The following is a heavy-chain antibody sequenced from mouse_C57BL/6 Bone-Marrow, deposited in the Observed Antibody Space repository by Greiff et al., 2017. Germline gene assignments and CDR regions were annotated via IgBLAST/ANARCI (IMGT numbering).Heavy chain of an antibody. D-gene: IGHD1-1*01. Sequence: QVQLKQPGAELVKPGASVKVSCKASGYTFTSYWMHWVKQRPGQGLEWIGRIHPSDSDTNYNQKFKGKATLTVDKSSSTAYMQLSSLTSEDSAVYYCAIGGLLRYFDVWGTGTTVTVSS. J-gene: IGHJ1*03. CDR1: GYTFTSYW. CDR3: AIGGLLRYFDV. V-gene: IGHV1-74*01. CDR2: IHPSDSDT.